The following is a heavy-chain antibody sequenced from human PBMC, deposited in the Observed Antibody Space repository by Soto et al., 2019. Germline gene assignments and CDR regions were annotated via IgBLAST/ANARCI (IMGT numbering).Heavy chain of an antibody. CDR2: LNPNTGES. J-gene: IGHJ4*02. CDR1: GYTFTSYD. V-gene: IGHV1-8*02. CDR3: ARRAETNDWNGFSGDKYYFDC. D-gene: IGHD1-1*01. Sequence: GASVKVSCKASGYTFTSYDIYWVRQATGQGLEWMGRLNPNTGESGYAQKFQGRVTVTSDSSINTVHMELSGLTSEDTAVYYCARRAETNDWNGFSGDKYYFDCTRRGPRVTASS.